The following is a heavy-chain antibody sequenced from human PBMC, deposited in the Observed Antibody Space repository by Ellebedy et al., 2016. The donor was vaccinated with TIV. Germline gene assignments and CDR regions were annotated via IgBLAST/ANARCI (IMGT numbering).Heavy chain of an antibody. CDR3: ARDPYSSPPDY. D-gene: IGHD6-19*01. CDR1: GFTFSSYW. Sequence: GESLKISCAASGFTFSSYWMSWVRQAPGKGLEWVANIKQDGSEKYYVDSVKGRFTISRDNAKNSLYLQMNSLRAEDTAVYYCARDPYSSPPDYWGQGTLVTVSS. J-gene: IGHJ4*02. V-gene: IGHV3-7*01. CDR2: IKQDGSEK.